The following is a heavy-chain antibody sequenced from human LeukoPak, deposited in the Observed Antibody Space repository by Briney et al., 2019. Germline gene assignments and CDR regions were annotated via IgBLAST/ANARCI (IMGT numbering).Heavy chain of an antibody. Sequence: SETLSLTCRVSGGFISTYYWSWIRQPPGKGLEWIGYIYYSGSTNYNPSLKSRVTISVDTSKNQFSLKLSSVTAADTAVYYCARGGCNSASCYMAPFDYWGQGTLDTVSS. J-gene: IGHJ4*02. CDR1: GGFISTYY. D-gene: IGHD2-2*02. V-gene: IGHV4-59*01. CDR3: ARGGCNSASCYMAPFDY. CDR2: IYYSGST.